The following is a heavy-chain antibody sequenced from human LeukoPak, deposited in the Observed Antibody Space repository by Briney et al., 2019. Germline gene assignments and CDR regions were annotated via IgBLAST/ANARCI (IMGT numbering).Heavy chain of an antibody. CDR3: AKPPGYSSGWPSDAFDI. D-gene: IGHD6-19*01. CDR2: ISSAGTT. J-gene: IGHJ3*02. CDR1: GFTVSSSY. Sequence: GGSLRLSCAASGFTVSSSYMSWVRQAPGKGLEWVSIISSAGTTYYADSVKGRFTISRDNSKNTLYLQMNSLRPEDTAVFYCAKPPGYSSGWPSDAFDIWGQGTMVTVCS. V-gene: IGHV3-66*02.